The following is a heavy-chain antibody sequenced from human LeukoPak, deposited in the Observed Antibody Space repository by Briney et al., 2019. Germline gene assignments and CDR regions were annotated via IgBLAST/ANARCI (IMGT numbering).Heavy chain of an antibody. CDR3: AKDNDGYNGGFDY. J-gene: IGHJ4*02. CDR2: ISWNSGSI. V-gene: IGHV3-9*01. D-gene: IGHD5-24*01. CDR1: GFTFDDYV. Sequence: GGSLRLSCAASGFTFDDYVMHWVRQAPGKGLEWVSGISWNSGSIGYADSVKGRFTISGDNAKNSLYLQMNSLRVEDTALYYCAKDNDGYNGGFDYWGQGTLVTVSS.